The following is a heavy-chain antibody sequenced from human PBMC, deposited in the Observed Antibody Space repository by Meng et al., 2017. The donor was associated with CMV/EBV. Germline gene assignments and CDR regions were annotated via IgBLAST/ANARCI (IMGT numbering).Heavy chain of an antibody. D-gene: IGHD5-18*01. CDR1: GFSLSTSGVG. CDR3: AHRGSYGYHGY. V-gene: IGHV2-5*02. Sequence: HIPFEELVPPLVTPTQSLTLTCTFSGFSLSTSGVGVGWIRQPPGKALEWLALIYLDDDKRYSPSLKSRLTITKDTSKNQVVLSMTNMDPVDTATYYCAHRGSYGYHGYWGQGTLVTVSS. J-gene: IGHJ4*02. CDR2: IYLDDDK.